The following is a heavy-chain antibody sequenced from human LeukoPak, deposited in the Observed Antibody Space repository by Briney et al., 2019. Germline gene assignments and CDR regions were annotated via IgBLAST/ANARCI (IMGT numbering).Heavy chain of an antibody. D-gene: IGHD2-15*01. Sequence: GASATVSFTASGYSFTTYGNSWVRQAPGQGHEWMGWISINNGYTNYAQKVQGRVTMTTDTSTSTVYMELRSLRSDDTAVYYCARDIGYCSGGSCRYWFDPWGQGTLVTVSS. J-gene: IGHJ5*02. CDR1: GYSFTTYG. V-gene: IGHV1-18*01. CDR2: ISINNGYT. CDR3: ARDIGYCSGGSCRYWFDP.